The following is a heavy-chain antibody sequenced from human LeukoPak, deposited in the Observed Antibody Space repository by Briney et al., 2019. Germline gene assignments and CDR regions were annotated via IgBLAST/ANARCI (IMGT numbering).Heavy chain of an antibody. Sequence: ASVKVSCKASGYTFTSYDINWVRQAPGQGLEWMGWMNPNSGNTGYAQKFQGRVTMTRNTSISTAYMELSSLRSEDTAVYYCAREHSSSWYYYYYGMDVWGQGTPVTVSS. CDR1: GYTFTSYD. D-gene: IGHD6-13*01. J-gene: IGHJ6*02. CDR2: MNPNSGNT. V-gene: IGHV1-8*01. CDR3: AREHSSSWYYYYYGMDV.